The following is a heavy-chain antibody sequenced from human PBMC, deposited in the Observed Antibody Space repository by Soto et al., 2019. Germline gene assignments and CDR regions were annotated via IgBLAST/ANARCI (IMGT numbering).Heavy chain of an antibody. CDR3: ARRAVAAIPYGYYYGMDV. Sequence: SVKVSCKASGGTFSSYAISWVRQAPGQGLEWMGGIIPIFGTANYAQKFQGRVTITADESTSTAYMELSSLRSEDTAVYYCARRAVAAIPYGYYYGMDVWGQGTTVTVSS. V-gene: IGHV1-69*13. CDR1: GGTFSSYA. CDR2: IIPIFGTA. D-gene: IGHD2-2*02. J-gene: IGHJ6*02.